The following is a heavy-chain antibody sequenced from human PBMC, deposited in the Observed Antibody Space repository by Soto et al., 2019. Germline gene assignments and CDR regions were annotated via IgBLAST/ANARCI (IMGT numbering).Heavy chain of an antibody. CDR1: GFTFSSYS. CDR3: ERDPVYSGYDPYSFDI. CDR2: ISSSSRYI. J-gene: IGHJ4*02. D-gene: IGHD5-12*01. V-gene: IGHV3-21*01. Sequence: LSLTCAASGFTFSSYSMNWVRQAPGKGLEWVSSISSSSRYIYYADSVKGRFTISRDNAKNSLYLQMNSLRAEATAVYYCERDPVYSGYDPYSFDIWGQGTLVTVSS.